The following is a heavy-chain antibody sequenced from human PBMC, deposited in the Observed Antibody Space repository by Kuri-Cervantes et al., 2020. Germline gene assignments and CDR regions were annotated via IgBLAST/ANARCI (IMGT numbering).Heavy chain of an antibody. J-gene: IGHJ3*02. CDR2: VSGDGSST. CDR3: ARCLNYYDSSGYYSIDAFDI. Sequence: GGSLRLSCAASGFTFSSYAMSWVRQAPGKGLVWVSRVSGDGSSTSYADSVKGRFTISRDNSKNTLYLQMNSLRAEDTAVYYCARCLNYYDSSGYYSIDAFDIWGQGTMVTVSS. CDR1: GFTFSSYA. D-gene: IGHD3-22*01. V-gene: IGHV3-23*01.